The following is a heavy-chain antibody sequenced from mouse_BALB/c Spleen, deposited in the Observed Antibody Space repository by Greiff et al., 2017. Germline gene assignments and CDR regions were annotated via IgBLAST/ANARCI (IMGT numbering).Heavy chain of an antibody. Sequence: EVQLVESGGGLVKPGGSLKLSCSASGFTFSDYYMYWVRQTPEKRLEWVATISDGGSYTYYPDSVKGRFTISRDNAKNNLYLQMSSLKSEDTAMYYCASDYDNAMDYWGQGTSVTVSS. CDR2: ISDGGSYT. CDR1: GFTFSDYY. D-gene: IGHD2-12*01. CDR3: ASDYDNAMDY. J-gene: IGHJ4*01. V-gene: IGHV5-4*02.